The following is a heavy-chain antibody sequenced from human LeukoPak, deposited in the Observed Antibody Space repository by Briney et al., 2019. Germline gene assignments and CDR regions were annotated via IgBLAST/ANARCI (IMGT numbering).Heavy chain of an antibody. CDR2: ISSSSSYI. CDR1: GFTFSSYS. CDR3: ARESSPGYSYGYPLAY. V-gene: IGHV3-21*01. Sequence: GGSLRLSCAASGFTFSSYSMNWVRQAPGKGLEWVSSISSSSSYIYYADSVKGRFTISRDNAKNSLYLQMNSLRADDTAVYHCARESSPGYSYGYPLAYWGQGTLVTVSS. J-gene: IGHJ4*02. D-gene: IGHD5-18*01.